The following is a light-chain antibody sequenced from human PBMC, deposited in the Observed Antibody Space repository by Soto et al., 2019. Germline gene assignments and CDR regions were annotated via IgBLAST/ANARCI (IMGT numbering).Light chain of an antibody. V-gene: IGKV3-20*01. CDR2: GAS. CDR3: QQYGSSPRT. Sequence: EIVLTQSPVTLSLSPGERATLSCRASQSVSSSLAWYQQKPGQAPRLLIYGASIRATGIPDRFTGSGSGTHFTLTISRLEPEDFAVYYCQQYGSSPRTFGQGTKVDI. J-gene: IGKJ1*01. CDR1: QSVSSS.